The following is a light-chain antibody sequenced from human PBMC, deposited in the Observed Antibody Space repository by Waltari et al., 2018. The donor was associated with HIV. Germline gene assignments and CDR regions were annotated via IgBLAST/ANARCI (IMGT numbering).Light chain of an antibody. J-gene: IGLJ3*02. CDR2: RDN. Sequence: QSVLTQPPSASGTPGQRVSISCSGSSSNIGSSVVSWYQQSPGSAPKVLIYRDNQRPPGVPDRFSGSKSGTSASLAINGLQSDDEADYYCATRDDSLNAWVFGGGTKLTVL. V-gene: IGLV1-44*01. CDR1: SSNIGSSV. CDR3: ATRDDSLNAWV.